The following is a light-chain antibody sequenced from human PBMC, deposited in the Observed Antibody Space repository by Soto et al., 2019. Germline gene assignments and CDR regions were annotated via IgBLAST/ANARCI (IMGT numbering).Light chain of an antibody. CDR1: QSVSSN. J-gene: IGKJ4*01. CDR2: GAS. CDR3: QHYTNWPLT. Sequence: EIVMTQSPATLSVSPGERATLSCRASQSVSSNLAWYQQKPGQAPRLLIFGASTRATGIPARFSGSGSGTEFTLTISTVQSEDCGIYFCQHYTNWPLTFGGGTKVEIK. V-gene: IGKV3-15*01.